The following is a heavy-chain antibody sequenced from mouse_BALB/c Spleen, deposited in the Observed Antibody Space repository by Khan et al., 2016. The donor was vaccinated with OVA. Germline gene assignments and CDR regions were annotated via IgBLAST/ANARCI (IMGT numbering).Heavy chain of an antibody. CDR2: INPHIGDT. J-gene: IGHJ2*01. CDR1: GYSFTGYF. Sequence: EVELVESGPELVKPGASVKISCKASGYSFTGYFMNWVMQSHGKSLEWIGRINPHIGDTFYNQKFKGKATLTVDESSSTAYLELRSLASEDSAVYYWARNYGSDFDYWGQGTPVTVSS. D-gene: IGHD1-1*01. V-gene: IGHV1-20*02. CDR3: ARNYGSDFDY.